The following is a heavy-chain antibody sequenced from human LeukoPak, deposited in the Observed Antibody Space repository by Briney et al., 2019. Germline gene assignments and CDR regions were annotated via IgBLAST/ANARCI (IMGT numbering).Heavy chain of an antibody. V-gene: IGHV4-34*01. J-gene: IGHJ5*02. D-gene: IGHD6-19*01. Sequence: PSETLSLTCAVYGGSFSGYYWSWIRQPPGKGLEWIGEINHSGSTNYNPSLKSRVTISVDTSKNQFSLKLSSVTAADTAVYYCASRAVAGQNNWFDPWGQGTLVTLSS. CDR1: GGSFSGYY. CDR2: INHSGST. CDR3: ASRAVAGQNNWFDP.